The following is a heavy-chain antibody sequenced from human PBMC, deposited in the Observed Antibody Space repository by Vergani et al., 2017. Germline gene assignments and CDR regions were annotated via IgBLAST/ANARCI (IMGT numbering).Heavy chain of an antibody. J-gene: IGHJ6*02. Sequence: VQLLESGGGLVQPGRSLRLSCAASGFTFSSYGMHWVRQAPGKGLEWVAIMSYDGSNKYYADSVKGRFTIARDNSKNTLYLQMNSLRADDTAVYDCASSRVAYDLWSGYYTSHYYYYGMDVWGQGTTVTVSS. CDR2: MSYDGSNK. D-gene: IGHD3-3*01. CDR3: ASSRVAYDLWSGYYTSHYYYYGMDV. CDR1: GFTFSSYG. V-gene: IGHV3-30*03.